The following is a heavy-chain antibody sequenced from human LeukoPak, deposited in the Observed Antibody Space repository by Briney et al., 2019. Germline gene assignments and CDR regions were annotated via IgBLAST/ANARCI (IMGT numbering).Heavy chain of an antibody. CDR3: AREGDTIFDY. J-gene: IGHJ4*02. CDR2: IWYDGSNK. D-gene: IGHD3-10*01. V-gene: IGHV3-33*08. Sequence: GGSLRLSCAASGFIFSSHAMHWVRQAPGKGLEWVAVIWYDGSNKYYADSVKGRFTISRDNSKNTLYLQMNSLRAEDTAVYYCAREGDTIFDYWGQGTLVTVSS. CDR1: GFIFSSHA.